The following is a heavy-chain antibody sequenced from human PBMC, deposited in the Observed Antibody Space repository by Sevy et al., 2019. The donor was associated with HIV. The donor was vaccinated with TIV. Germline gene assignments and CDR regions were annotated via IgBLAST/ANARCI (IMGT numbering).Heavy chain of an antibody. D-gene: IGHD7-27*01. V-gene: IGHV3-7*03. CDR2: IKQDGSDK. CDR1: GFTFNNYW. Sequence: GGSLRLSCAASGFTFNNYWMTWVRQAPGKGLEWVANIKQDGSDKYYMESVKGRFNISRDNTKNSLYLQLNSLRAEDTAVYYCARSWEYWGQMAYWGQGTLVTASS. J-gene: IGHJ4*02. CDR3: ARSWEYWGQMAY.